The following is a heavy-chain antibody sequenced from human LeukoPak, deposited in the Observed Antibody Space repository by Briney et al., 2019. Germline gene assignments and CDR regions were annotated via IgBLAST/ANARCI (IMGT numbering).Heavy chain of an antibody. CDR1: GYTFTGYY. D-gene: IGHD6-19*01. CDR3: AREQSITVAGTDY. CDR2: INPHTGGT. Sequence: ASVTVSCKASGYTFTGYYIHWVRQAPGQGLEWMGRINPHTGGTSYTQKFQGRVTMTRDTSISTAYMELSGLRSDDTAVYYCAREQSITVAGTDYWGQGTLVTVSS. J-gene: IGHJ4*02. V-gene: IGHV1-2*06.